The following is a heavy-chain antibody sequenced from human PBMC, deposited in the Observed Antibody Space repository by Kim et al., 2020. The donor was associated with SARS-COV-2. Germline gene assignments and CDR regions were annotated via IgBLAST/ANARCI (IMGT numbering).Heavy chain of an antibody. V-gene: IGHV3-11*04. D-gene: IGHD1-1*01. CDR3: ARDIWDSGSEREPS. CDR1: GFTFTDYF. Sequence: GGSLRLSCAASGFTFTDYFMSWIRQAPGKGLEWVAYISSSGSTLFYADSVKGRFIISRDNAMNSLSLQMNSLRAEDTAVYYCARDIWDSGSEREPSWGQGTLVTVSS. CDR2: ISSSGSTL. J-gene: IGHJ5*02.